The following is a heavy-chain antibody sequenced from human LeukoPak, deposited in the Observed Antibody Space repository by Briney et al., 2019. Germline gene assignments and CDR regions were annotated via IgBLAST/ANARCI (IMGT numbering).Heavy chain of an antibody. CDR3: ARDTYSRWQTDY. CDR2: ITTSGTYI. Sequence: PGGSLRLSCAASGFTFTRFNMNWVRQAPGKGLELVSSITTSGTYIYYADSVKGRFTISRDNAKNSLYLQMNSLRAEDTAIYYCARDTYSRWQTDYWGQGTLVTVSS. CDR1: GFTFTRFN. J-gene: IGHJ4*02. D-gene: IGHD4-23*01. V-gene: IGHV3-21*06.